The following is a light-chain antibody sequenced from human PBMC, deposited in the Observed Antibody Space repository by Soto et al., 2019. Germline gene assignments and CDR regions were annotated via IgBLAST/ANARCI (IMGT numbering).Light chain of an antibody. CDR2: DTS. V-gene: IGKV3-11*01. Sequence: EVVLKQSPVTPSFSPGGKDTLSFRAPQSVGSYVAWYQHKPGHLPRLLIYDTSNRAAGIPVRFSGSGSETDFTLTISSLEPDDFAVYYCQQRSTWPALTFGGGTKVDIK. CDR1: QSVGSY. CDR3: QQRSTWPALT. J-gene: IGKJ4*01.